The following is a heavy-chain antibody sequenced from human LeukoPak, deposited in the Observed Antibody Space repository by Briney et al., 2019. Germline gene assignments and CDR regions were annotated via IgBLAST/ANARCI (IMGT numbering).Heavy chain of an antibody. CDR3: GRGNKSFDP. CDR2: INPNSGGT. CDR1: GFTFTCYY. V-gene: IGHV1-2*02. J-gene: IGHJ5*02. Sequence: ASVKVSCKASGFTFTCYYMHWVRQAPGQGLEWMGWINPNSGGTNYAPKFQGRVTMIKDTSTNSAYMELNKLTSDDTAVYYCGRGNKSFDPWGQGTLVTVSS.